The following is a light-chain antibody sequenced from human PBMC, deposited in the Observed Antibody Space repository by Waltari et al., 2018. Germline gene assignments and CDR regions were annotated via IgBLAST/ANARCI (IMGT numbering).Light chain of an antibody. CDR2: SAS. J-gene: IGKJ3*01. Sequence: VILTQSPVTLSLSPGETVTLSCRASQGVGSSLAWYQQKPGQAPRLLIYSASSRATDIPDRFSGSGSGTEFTLTISSLEPEDVGVYHCYQHSSGYTFGPGTKLDVK. V-gene: IGKV3D-11*01. CDR3: YQHSSGYT. CDR1: QGVGSS.